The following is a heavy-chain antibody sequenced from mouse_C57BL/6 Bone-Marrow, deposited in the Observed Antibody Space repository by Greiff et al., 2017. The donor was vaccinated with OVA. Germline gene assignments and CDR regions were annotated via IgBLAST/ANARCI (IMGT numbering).Heavy chain of an antibody. CDR3: ARGYYYGSSYVGFAY. J-gene: IGHJ3*01. CDR2: ISDGGSYT. Sequence: EVQVVESGGGLVKPGGSLKLSCAASGFTFSSYAMSWVRQTPEKRLEWVATISDGGSYTYYPDNVKGRFTISRDNAKNNLYLQMSHLKSEDTAMYYCARGYYYGSSYVGFAYWGQGTLVTVSA. V-gene: IGHV5-4*01. D-gene: IGHD1-1*01. CDR1: GFTFSSYA.